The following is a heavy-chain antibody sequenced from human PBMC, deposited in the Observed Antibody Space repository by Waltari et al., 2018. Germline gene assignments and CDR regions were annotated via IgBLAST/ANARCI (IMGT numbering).Heavy chain of an antibody. CDR2: ISSIGSTI. V-gene: IGHV3-48*03. CDR1: GFTFSSYE. CDR3: AREPLSHGIDY. J-gene: IGHJ4*02. Sequence: EVQLVESGGGLVQPGGSLRLSCAASGFTFSSYEMNWVRQAPGKGLDWVSYISSIGSTIDYADSVKGRCTISRDNAKNSLYLQMNSLRAEDTAVYYCAREPLSHGIDYWGQGTLVTVSS.